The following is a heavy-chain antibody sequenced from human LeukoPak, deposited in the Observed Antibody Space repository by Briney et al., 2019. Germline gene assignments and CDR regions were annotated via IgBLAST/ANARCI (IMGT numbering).Heavy chain of an antibody. CDR1: GGSFSNYA. J-gene: IGHJ4*02. CDR3: ARGWDYDSGGRPTAYVY. Sequence: SVKVSCKASGGSFSNYAISWVRQAPEQGLKWMGGIIPLFGTANYAQKFQGRVTITADESTSTAYMELSSLKSEDTAVYYCARGWDYDSGGRPTAYVYWGQGTLVIVSS. V-gene: IGHV1-69*01. D-gene: IGHD3-22*01. CDR2: IIPLFGTA.